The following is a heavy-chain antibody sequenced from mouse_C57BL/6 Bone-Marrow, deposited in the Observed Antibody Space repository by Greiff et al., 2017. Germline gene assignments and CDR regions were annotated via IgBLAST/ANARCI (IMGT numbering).Heavy chain of an antibody. D-gene: IGHD2-1*01. Sequence: VQLQQSGPVLVKPGASVKMSCKASGYTFTDYYMNWVKQSHGKSLEWIGVINPYNGGTSYNQKFKGKATLTVDKSSSTAYMELNSLTSEDCAVYYCARFYYDNFYYWYCDVWGTGTTVTVSS. CDR1: GYTFTDYY. CDR3: ARFYYDNFYYWYCDV. V-gene: IGHV1-19*01. CDR2: INPYNGGT. J-gene: IGHJ1*03.